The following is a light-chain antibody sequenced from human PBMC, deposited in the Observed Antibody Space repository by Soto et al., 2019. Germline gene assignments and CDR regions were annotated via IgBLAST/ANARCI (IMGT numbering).Light chain of an antibody. CDR2: DAS. V-gene: IGKV3-11*01. CDR3: QHRATSGT. Sequence: ENVFRKSSVTVYLFTWEGASLFSRASQSVSSYLAWFQQKPGQAPRLLIYDASIRATGIPARFSGSGSETDVSLIISSLAPEDFSVYYCQHRATSGTFGQGTKLDIK. J-gene: IGKJ1*01. CDR1: QSVSSY.